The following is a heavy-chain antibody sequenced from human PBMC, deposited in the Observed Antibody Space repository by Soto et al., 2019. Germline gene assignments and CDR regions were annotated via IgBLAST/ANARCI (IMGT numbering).Heavy chain of an antibody. Sequence: GGSLRLSCAASGFTFSSYAMNWVRQAPGKGLEWVSTISGSGGSTYYADSVKGRFTISRDNSRNTLYLQMNSLRADDTAVYYCATNSSGWSYFDYWGHGTLVTVSS. CDR2: ISGSGGST. CDR1: GFTFSSYA. CDR3: ATNSSGWSYFDY. D-gene: IGHD6-19*01. V-gene: IGHV3-23*01. J-gene: IGHJ4*01.